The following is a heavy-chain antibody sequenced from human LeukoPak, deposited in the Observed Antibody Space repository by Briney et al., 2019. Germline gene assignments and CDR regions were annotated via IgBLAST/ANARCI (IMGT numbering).Heavy chain of an antibody. CDR3: ARDRGVPRPYYFDQ. D-gene: IGHD3-10*01. Sequence: DPSETLSLTCTVSGGSIRSSSYYWGCIRQPPGKGLEWIGSIHYNGSTCYNPSLGGRAIMSIDTSKNQFSLRLTSVTAADTAMYYCARDRGVPRPYYFDQWGQGTLVTVSS. CDR2: IHYNGST. V-gene: IGHV4-39*07. J-gene: IGHJ4*02. CDR1: GGSIRSSSYY.